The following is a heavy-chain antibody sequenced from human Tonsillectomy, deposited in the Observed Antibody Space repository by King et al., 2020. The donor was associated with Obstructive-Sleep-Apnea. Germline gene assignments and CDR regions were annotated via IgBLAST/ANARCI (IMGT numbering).Heavy chain of an antibody. V-gene: IGHV4-59*01. CDR2: IYYSGST. J-gene: IGHJ6*02. CDR1: GDSINSYY. CDR3: ARDRSHYDSSDFYPYGMDV. D-gene: IGHD3-22*01. Sequence: QLQESGPGLVKPSETLSLTCTVSGDSINSYYWSWIRQPPGKGLEWVGDIYYSGSTNYNPSLKSRVTIAVDTSKTQFSLKLSSVTAADTAVYYCARDRSHYDSSDFYPYGMDVWGQGTTVTVSS.